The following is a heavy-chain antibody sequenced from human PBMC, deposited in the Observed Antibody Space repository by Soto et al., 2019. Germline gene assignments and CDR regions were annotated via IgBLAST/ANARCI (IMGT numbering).Heavy chain of an antibody. CDR1: GFTFSSYG. Sequence: QVQLVESGGGVVQPGRSLRLSCAASGFTFSSYGMHWIRQAPGKGLEWVAVISYDGSNKYYADSVKGRFTISRDNSKNTLYLQMNSLRAEDTAVYYCASFDLNTDHWGQGTLVTVSS. J-gene: IGHJ4*02. D-gene: IGHD3-9*01. V-gene: IGHV3-30*03. CDR2: ISYDGSNK. CDR3: ASFDLNTDH.